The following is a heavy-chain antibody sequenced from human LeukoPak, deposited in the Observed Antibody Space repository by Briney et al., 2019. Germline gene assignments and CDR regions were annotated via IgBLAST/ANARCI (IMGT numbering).Heavy chain of an antibody. CDR2: IYYSKDT. D-gene: IGHD2-15*01. Sequence: SETLSLTCTVSGGSISSYYWSWLRQPPGKGLEWFGYIYYSKDTNYNPSLKSRITISVNTSKNQFSVKLSSVTAADTAVYYCARHRFPPVGYCSGGSGYSLDYWGQGTLVTVSS. CDR1: GGSISSYY. CDR3: ARHRFPPVGYCSGGSGYSLDY. J-gene: IGHJ4*02. V-gene: IGHV4-59*08.